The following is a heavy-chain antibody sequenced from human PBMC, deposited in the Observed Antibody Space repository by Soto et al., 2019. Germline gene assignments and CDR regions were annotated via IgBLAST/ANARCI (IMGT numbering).Heavy chain of an antibody. J-gene: IGHJ5*02. Sequence: EVQLLESGGGLVQPGGSLRLSCAASGFTFSSYAMSWVRQAPGKGLEWVSTLGSGGSSYYADSVKGRFTISRDNSKNTLYLQMNSLRVDDTAVYYCAKYYVFTGWFDPWGQGTLVTVSS. CDR3: AKYYVFTGWFDP. CDR1: GFTFSSYA. CDR2: LGSGGSS. V-gene: IGHV3-23*01. D-gene: IGHD1-26*01.